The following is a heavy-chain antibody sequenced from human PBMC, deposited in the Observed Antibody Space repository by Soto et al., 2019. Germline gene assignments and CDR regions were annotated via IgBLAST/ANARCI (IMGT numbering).Heavy chain of an antibody. Sequence: ASETLSLTCTVSGGSVSSGSYYWSWIRQPPGKGLEWIGYIYYSGSTNYNPSLKSRVTISVDTSKNQFSLKLSSVTAADTAVYYCARDAHFGFDPWGQGTLVTVSS. CDR1: GGSVSSGSYY. CDR2: IYYSGST. V-gene: IGHV4-61*01. J-gene: IGHJ5*02. CDR3: ARDAHFGFDP.